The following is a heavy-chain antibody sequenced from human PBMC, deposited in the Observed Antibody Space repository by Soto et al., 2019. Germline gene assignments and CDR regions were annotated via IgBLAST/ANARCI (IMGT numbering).Heavy chain of an antibody. Sequence: SVKVSCKASGGTFSSYAISWVRQAPGQGLEWMGGIIPIFGTANYAQKFQGRVTITADESTSTAYMELSSLRAEDTAVYYCARSTSSGWCCGYYYYYGMDVWGQGTTVTVSS. CDR2: IIPIFGTA. CDR3: ARSTSSGWCCGYYYYYGMDV. CDR1: GGTFSSYA. V-gene: IGHV1-69*13. J-gene: IGHJ6*02. D-gene: IGHD6-19*01.